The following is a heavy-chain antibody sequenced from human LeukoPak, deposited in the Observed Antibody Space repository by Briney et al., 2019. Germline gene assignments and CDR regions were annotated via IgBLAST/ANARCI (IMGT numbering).Heavy chain of an antibody. V-gene: IGHV4-59*01. CDR3: AGASLYYDSSGQRTFDI. CDR2: IYYSGGT. Sequence: SETLSLTCTVSGGCISSYCWNWIRQPPGKGLEWIGYIYYSGGTNYNPSLKSRVTISLDTFKNQFSLKLSSVTAADTAVYYCAGASLYYDSSGQRTFDIWGQGTMVTVSS. CDR1: GGCISSYC. D-gene: IGHD3-22*01. J-gene: IGHJ3*02.